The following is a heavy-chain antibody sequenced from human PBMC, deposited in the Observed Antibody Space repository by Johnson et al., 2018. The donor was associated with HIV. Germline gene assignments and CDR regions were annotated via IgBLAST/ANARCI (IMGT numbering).Heavy chain of an antibody. J-gene: IGHJ3*02. D-gene: IGHD5-18*01. Sequence: VQLVESGGGLIQPGGSLRLSCAVSGFTVSSNYMSWVRQAPGKGLEWVSVIYSGGTTNYADSVKGRFTISRDNSKNTLYLQMNRLRAEDTAVYYCARAPGYSRAFDIWGQGTMVTVST. CDR3: ARAPGYSRAFDI. CDR1: GFTVSSNY. V-gene: IGHV3-53*01. CDR2: IYSGGTT.